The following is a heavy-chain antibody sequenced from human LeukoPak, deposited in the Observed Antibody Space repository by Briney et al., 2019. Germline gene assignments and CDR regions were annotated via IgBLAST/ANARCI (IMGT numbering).Heavy chain of an antibody. CDR2: IYYSGST. J-gene: IGHJ4*02. CDR1: GGSISSYY. Sequence: SETLSLTCTVSGGSISSYYWSWIRQPPGKGLEWIGYIYYSGSTNYNPSLKSRVTISVDTSKNQFSLKLSSVTAADTAVYYCAGSGGLANQGAVFDYWGQGTLVTVSS. V-gene: IGHV4-59*08. D-gene: IGHD3-10*01. CDR3: AGSGGLANQGAVFDY.